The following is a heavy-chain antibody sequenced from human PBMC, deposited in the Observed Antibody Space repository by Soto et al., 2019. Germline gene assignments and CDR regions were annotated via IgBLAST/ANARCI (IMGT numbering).Heavy chain of an antibody. CDR1: GGFI. D-gene: IGHD1-1*01. CDR3: ARTLPNRQLFDS. V-gene: IGHV4-59*01. Sequence: SSETLSLTCTVSGGFIWGWIRQSPDKGLEWIGYIYNSGRYNYNPSLESRLTISIDTSKNQFSLRLASVTAADTAVYYCARTLPNRQLFDSRSQRTSVTVSS. J-gene: IGHJ4*02. CDR2: IYNSGRY.